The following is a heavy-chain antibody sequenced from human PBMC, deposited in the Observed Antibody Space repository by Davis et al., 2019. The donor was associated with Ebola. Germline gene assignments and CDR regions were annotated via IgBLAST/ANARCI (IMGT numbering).Heavy chain of an antibody. J-gene: IGHJ3*01. Sequence: MPSETLSLTCTVSNVSVTSLYWSWIRQPPGKGLEWIGYVSNTGSTHYNPSLRSRVTISLSISKKYVSLTLRSVTAADTAVYHCSSHINGINSLAPFNFWGQGTMVTVSA. CDR2: VSNTGST. V-gene: IGHV4-59*02. D-gene: IGHD4-23*01. CDR3: SSHINGINSLAPFNF. CDR1: NVSVTSLY.